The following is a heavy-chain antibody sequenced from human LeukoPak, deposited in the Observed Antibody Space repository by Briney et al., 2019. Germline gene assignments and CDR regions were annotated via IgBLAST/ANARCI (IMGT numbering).Heavy chain of an antibody. J-gene: IGHJ4*02. D-gene: IGHD5-12*01. V-gene: IGHV4-39*01. Sequence: SETLSLTCTVSGGSISSSTFHWGWIRQTTGKGLEWIGSSYNSGSTWYNPSLKSRVTISVDTSKNQFSLKLSSVTAADPAVYYCARKGGGYDPFAYWGQGTLVTSPQ. CDR3: ARKGGGYDPFAY. CDR2: SYNSGST. CDR1: GGSISSSTFH.